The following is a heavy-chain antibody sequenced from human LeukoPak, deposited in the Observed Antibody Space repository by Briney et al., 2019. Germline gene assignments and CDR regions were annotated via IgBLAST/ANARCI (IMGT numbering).Heavy chain of an antibody. CDR2: INHSGST. Sequence: SETLSLTCAVYGGSFSGYYWSWIRQPPGKGLEWTGEINHSGSTNYNPSLKSRVTISVDTSKNQFSLKLSSVTAADTAVYYCARGYNSSSWSYYYFDYWGQGTLVTVSS. CDR3: ARGYNSSSWSYYYFDY. J-gene: IGHJ4*02. V-gene: IGHV4-34*01. D-gene: IGHD6-13*01. CDR1: GGSFSGYY.